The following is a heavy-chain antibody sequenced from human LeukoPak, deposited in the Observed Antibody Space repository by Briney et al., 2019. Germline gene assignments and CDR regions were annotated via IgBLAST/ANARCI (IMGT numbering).Heavy chain of an antibody. CDR1: GFTFSSYW. V-gene: IGHV3-74*01. J-gene: IGHJ4*02. CDR3: ARKVGGRYDYGDYYFDY. Sequence: GGSLRLSCAASGFTFSSYWMHWVRQAPGKGLVWVSRINSDGSSTSYADSVKGRFTISRDNAKNTLYLQMNSLRAEDTAVYYCARKVGGRYDYGDYYFDYWGQGTLVTVST. D-gene: IGHD4-17*01. CDR2: INSDGSST.